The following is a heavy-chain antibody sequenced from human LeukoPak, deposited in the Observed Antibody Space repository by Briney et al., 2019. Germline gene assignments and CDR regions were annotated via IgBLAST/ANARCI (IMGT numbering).Heavy chain of an antibody. CDR1: GFTFRNYW. D-gene: IGHD6-13*01. V-gene: IGHV3-7*05. Sequence: GGSLRLSCAASGFTFRNYWLSWVRQAPGKGLEWVANIKQDGSESYYVDSVKGRFTISRDNAENSLYLQMNSLRAEDTAVYYYARGISSSWYYWGQGTLVTVSS. J-gene: IGHJ4*02. CDR2: IKQDGSES. CDR3: ARGISSSWYY.